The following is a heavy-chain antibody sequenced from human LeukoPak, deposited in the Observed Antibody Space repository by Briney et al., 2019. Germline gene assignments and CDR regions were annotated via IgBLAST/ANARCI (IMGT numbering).Heavy chain of an antibody. J-gene: IGHJ6*03. D-gene: IGHD6-19*01. CDR3: ARSPLSTIAVAGTSYYYYYMDV. CDR2: ISYDGSNK. Sequence: GGCLRLSCAASGFTFSSYAMHWVRQAPGKGLEWVAVISYDGSNKYYADSVKGRFTISRDNSKNTLYLQMNSLRAEDTAVYYCARSPLSTIAVAGTSYYYYYMDVWGKGTTVTVSS. CDR1: GFTFSSYA. V-gene: IGHV3-30*04.